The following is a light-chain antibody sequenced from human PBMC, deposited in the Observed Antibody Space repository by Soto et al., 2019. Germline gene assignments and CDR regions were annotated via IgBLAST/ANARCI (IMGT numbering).Light chain of an antibody. CDR1: QSIGNW. J-gene: IGKJ4*01. CDR3: QQYRSYYLT. Sequence: IQMTQSPSTQSASTGDRVTITCRASQSIGNWLAWYQQKPGRAPNLLIYETSNLASGVPSRFSGSGSGIEFTLTISGLQPDDFASSYCQQYRSYYLTFGGGTKVEIK. V-gene: IGKV1-5*03. CDR2: ETS.